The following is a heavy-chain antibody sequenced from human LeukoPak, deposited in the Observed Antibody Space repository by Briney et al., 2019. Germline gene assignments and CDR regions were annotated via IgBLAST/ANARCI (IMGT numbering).Heavy chain of an antibody. D-gene: IGHD3-3*01. V-gene: IGHV1-2*02. CDR3: ASQSITIFGVVIIPPYYGMDV. Sequence: VSVNLSCKASGYTFTGYYMHWVRQAPGQGPEWMGWINPNSGGTNYAQKFQGRVTMTRDTSISTAYMELSRLRSDDTAVYYCASQSITIFGVVIIPPYYGMDVWGQGTPFTVSS. CDR2: INPNSGGT. CDR1: GYTFTGYY. J-gene: IGHJ6*02.